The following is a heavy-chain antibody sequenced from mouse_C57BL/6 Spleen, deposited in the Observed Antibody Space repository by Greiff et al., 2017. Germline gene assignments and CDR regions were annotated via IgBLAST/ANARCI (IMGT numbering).Heavy chain of an antibody. CDR1: GYTFTSYW. CDR3: AIELLRYAWFAY. CDR2: IHPSDSDT. J-gene: IGHJ3*01. D-gene: IGHD1-1*01. Sequence: QVQLKQPGAELVKPGASVKVSCKASGYTFTSYWMHWVKQRPGQGLEWIGRIHPSDSDTNYNQKFKGKATLTVDKSSSTAYMQLSSLTSEDSAVYYCAIELLRYAWFAYWGQGTLVTVSA. V-gene: IGHV1-74*01.